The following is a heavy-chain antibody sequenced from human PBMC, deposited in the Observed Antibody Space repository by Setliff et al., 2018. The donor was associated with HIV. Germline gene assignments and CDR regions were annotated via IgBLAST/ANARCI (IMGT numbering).Heavy chain of an antibody. CDR3: ARSPMYSSSWYFYYYYMDV. V-gene: IGHV5-51*01. D-gene: IGHD6-13*01. CDR2: IYPGDSDT. J-gene: IGHJ6*03. Sequence: PGESLTISCKGSGYSFTSYWIGWVRQMPGKGLEWMGIIYPGDSDTRYSPSFQGQVTISADKSISTAYLQWSSLKASDTAMYYCARSPMYSSSWYFYYYYMDVWGKGTTVTVSS. CDR1: GYSFTSYW.